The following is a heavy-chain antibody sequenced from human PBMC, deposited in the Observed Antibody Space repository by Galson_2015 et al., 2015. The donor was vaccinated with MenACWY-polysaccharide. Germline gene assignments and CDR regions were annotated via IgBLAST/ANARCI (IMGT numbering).Heavy chain of an antibody. D-gene: IGHD1-26*01. CDR1: GFSVTATGVG. Sequence: PALVKPTQTLSLTCTFSGFSVTATGVGVGWIRQPPGKAPEWLAHIYWVGDKRFSPSLGARLTITKDTSRDQVVLTMTDMDPVDTATYYCVRLLGGVSFDSWGQGTL. CDR3: VRLLGGVSFDS. CDR2: IYWVGDK. V-gene: IGHV2-5*02. J-gene: IGHJ4*02.